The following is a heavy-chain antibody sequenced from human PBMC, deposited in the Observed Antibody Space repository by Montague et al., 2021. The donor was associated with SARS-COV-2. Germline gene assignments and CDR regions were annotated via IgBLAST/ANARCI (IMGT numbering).Heavy chain of an antibody. Sequence: SLRLSCAASGFTFSSYSMNWVRQAPGKGLEWVSYISSSSTTIYYADSVKGRFTISRDNAKSSLYLQVNSLRAEDTVVYYCARGGNLWDSSGYYREGYFYGMDVWGQGTTVTVSS. J-gene: IGHJ6*02. V-gene: IGHV3-48*04. CDR2: ISSSSTTI. D-gene: IGHD3-22*01. CDR3: ARGGNLWDSSGYYREGYFYGMDV. CDR1: GFTFSSYS.